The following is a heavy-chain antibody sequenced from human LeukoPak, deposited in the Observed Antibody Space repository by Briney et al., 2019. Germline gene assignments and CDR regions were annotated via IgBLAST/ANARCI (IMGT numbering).Heavy chain of an antibody. J-gene: IGHJ6*02. V-gene: IGHV6-1*01. CDR2: TYYRSNLYN. CDR1: GDTVSSNSAA. D-gene: IGHD3-10*01. CDR3: ARDHRMYYYGSGSYYIPPGLYGMDV. Sequence: SQTLSLTCAISGDTVSSNSAAWNWLRQSPSRGLEWLVRTYYRSNLYNDYAVSVKSRITINPDTSKNQFSLQLNSVTPEDTAVYYCARDHRMYYYGSGSYYIPPGLYGMDVWGQGTTVTVSS.